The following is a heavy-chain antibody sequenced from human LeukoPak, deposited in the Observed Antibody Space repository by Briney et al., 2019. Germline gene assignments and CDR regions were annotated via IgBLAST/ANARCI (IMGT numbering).Heavy chain of an antibody. D-gene: IGHD5-24*01. CDR1: GFIFTTYY. CDR2: INPSGGCT. V-gene: IGHV1-46*01. J-gene: IGHJ4*02. CDR3: ARSSTGVATIMSAY. Sequence: GASVKVSCKASGFIFTTYYMHWVRQAPGQGLEWMGMINPSGGCTAYAQKFQGRVTLTRDTSTSTVYMELSSLRSEDTAVCYCARSSTGVATIMSAYWGQGALVTVSS.